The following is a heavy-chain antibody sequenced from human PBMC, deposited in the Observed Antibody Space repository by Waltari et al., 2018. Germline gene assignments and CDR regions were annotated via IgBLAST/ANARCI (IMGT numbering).Heavy chain of an antibody. CDR2: INAGNGNT. V-gene: IGHV1-3*01. CDR3: ARGGRQTAAGTGY. J-gene: IGHJ4*02. CDR1: A. D-gene: IGHD6-13*01. Sequence: AMHWVRQAPGQRLEWMGWINAGNGNTKYSQKFQGRVTITRDTSASTAYMELSSLRSEDTAVYYCARGGRQTAAGTGYWGQGTLVTVSS.